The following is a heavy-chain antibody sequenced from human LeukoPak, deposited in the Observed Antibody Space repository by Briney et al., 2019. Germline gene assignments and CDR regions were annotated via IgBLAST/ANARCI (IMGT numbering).Heavy chain of an antibody. CDR3: ARHDWFAP. CDR1: GFTVSSNY. Sequence: EPGGSLRLSCAASGFTVSSNYMSWVRQAPGKGLEWVSVIYSGGSTYYADSVKGRFTISRDNSKNTLYLQMNNLRAEDTAVYYCARHDWFAPWGQGTLVTVSS. J-gene: IGHJ5*02. CDR2: IYSGGST. V-gene: IGHV3-53*01.